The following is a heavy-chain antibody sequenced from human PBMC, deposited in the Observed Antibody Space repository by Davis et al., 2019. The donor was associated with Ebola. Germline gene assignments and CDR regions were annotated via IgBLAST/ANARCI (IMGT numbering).Heavy chain of an antibody. V-gene: IGHV3-48*04. D-gene: IGHD1-26*01. CDR3: ARGAVESVGYYFDQ. J-gene: IGHJ4*02. CDR2: ISSTGSSI. Sequence: PGGSLRLSCAASGFMFSSYSMNWVRQAPGKGLEWVSHISSTGSSIFYADSVEGRFTISRDNTQSTLYLQMNSLRAEDTAVYYCARGAVESVGYYFDQWGQGELVTVSS. CDR1: GFMFSSYS.